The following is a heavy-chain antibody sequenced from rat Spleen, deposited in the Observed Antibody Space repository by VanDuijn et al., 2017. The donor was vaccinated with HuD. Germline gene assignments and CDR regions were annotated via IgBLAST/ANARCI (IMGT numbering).Heavy chain of an antibody. Sequence: EVQLVESGGGLVQPGRSLQISCVASGFTFSNYYMAWVRQAPKKGLEWVATISTSGSRTYYPDSVKGRFTVSRADATNTQYLQMDSLRSEDTATYYCTRHGGLSNWFAYWGQGTLFTVSS. V-gene: IGHV5S13*01. CDR1: GFTFSNYY. J-gene: IGHJ3*01. D-gene: IGHD1-7*01. CDR2: ISTSGSRT. CDR3: TRHGGLSNWFAY.